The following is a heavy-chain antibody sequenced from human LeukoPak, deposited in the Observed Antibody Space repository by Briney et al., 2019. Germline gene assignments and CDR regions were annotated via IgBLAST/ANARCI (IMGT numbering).Heavy chain of an antibody. CDR3: ARRGSSGWYRDAFDI. CDR2: IKQDGSEK. V-gene: IGHV3-7*01. D-gene: IGHD6-19*01. J-gene: IGHJ3*02. Sequence: PGGSLRLSCAASGFTFSSYWMSWVRQAPGKGLEWVANIKQDGSEKYYVDSVKGRFTISRDNAKNSLYLQMNSLRAEDTAVYYCARRGSSGWYRDAFDIWGQGTMVTVSS. CDR1: GFTFSSYW.